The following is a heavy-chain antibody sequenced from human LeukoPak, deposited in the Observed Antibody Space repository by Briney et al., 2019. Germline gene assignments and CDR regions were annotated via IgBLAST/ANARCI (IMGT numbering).Heavy chain of an antibody. CDR2: IIPIFGTA. Sequence: GASVKVSCKAPGGTFSSYAISWVRQAPGQGLEWMGRIIPIFGTANYAQKFQGRVTITTDESTSTAYMELSSLRSEDTAVYYCATAKNYYDSSGYYYGYFQHWGQGTLVTVSS. CDR1: GGTFSSYA. D-gene: IGHD3-22*01. CDR3: ATAKNYYDSSGYYYGYFQH. V-gene: IGHV1-69*05. J-gene: IGHJ1*01.